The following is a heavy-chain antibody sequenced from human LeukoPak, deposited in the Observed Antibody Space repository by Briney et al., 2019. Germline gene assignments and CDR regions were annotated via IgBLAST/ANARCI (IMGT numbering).Heavy chain of an antibody. J-gene: IGHJ4*02. CDR3: ARVPPRGDYFDY. CDR1: GFTFSSYW. V-gene: IGHV3-7*03. D-gene: IGHD3-16*01. Sequence: RGSLRLSCAASGFTFSSYWMSWVRQAPGKGLEWVANIKQDGSEKYYVDSVKGRFTISRDNAKDSLYLQMNSLRAEDTAVYYCARVPPRGDYFDYWGQGTLVTVSS. CDR2: IKQDGSEK.